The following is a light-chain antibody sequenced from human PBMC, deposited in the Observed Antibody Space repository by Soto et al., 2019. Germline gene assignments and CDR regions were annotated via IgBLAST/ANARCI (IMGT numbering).Light chain of an antibody. J-gene: IGLJ3*02. V-gene: IGLV2-14*01. CDR1: SSDVGGYNY. CDR3: SSYTAYTTLWV. Sequence: QSALTQPASVSGSPGQSITISCTGTSSDVGGYNYVSWYQQHPGKAPKLMIYGVSNRPSGVSNRFSASKSGNAASLTISGLQAEDEADYYCSSYTAYTTLWVFGGGTKLTVL. CDR2: GVS.